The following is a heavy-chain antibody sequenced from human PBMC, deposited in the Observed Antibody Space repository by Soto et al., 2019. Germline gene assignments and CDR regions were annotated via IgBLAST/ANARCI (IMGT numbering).Heavy chain of an antibody. CDR3: ARIDGDYGHNWFDP. CDR2: VYFSGSI. CDR1: GASVSSASYY. Sequence: QVQLKESGPGLLKPSETLSLTCTVSGASVSSASYYWAWLRQPPGRGLEWIGSVYFSGSISYIPSLKSRVTVSVDTSKNQFSLNLASVTASDSAVYYCARIDGDYGHNWFDPWGQGTLVIVSP. D-gene: IGHD4-17*01. J-gene: IGHJ5*02. V-gene: IGHV4-61*01.